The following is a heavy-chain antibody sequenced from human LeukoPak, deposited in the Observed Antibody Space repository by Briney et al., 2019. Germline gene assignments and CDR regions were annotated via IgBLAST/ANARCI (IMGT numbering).Heavy chain of an antibody. Sequence: ASVKVSCKASGYTFTSYYMHWVRQAPGQGLEWMGIINPSGGSTSYAQKFQGRVTMTRDTSTSTVYMELSGLRSEDTAVYYCARTALIRSGWYHFDYWGQGTLVTVSS. J-gene: IGHJ4*02. CDR2: INPSGGST. CDR3: ARTALIRSGWYHFDY. CDR1: GYTFTSYY. D-gene: IGHD6-19*01. V-gene: IGHV1-46*01.